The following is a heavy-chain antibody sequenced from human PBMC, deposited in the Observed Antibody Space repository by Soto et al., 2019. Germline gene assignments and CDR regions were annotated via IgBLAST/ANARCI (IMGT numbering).Heavy chain of an antibody. J-gene: IGHJ4*02. Sequence: EVQLLESGGGLVQPGGSLRLSCAASGFTFSSYAMSWVRQAPGKGLEWVSAISGSGGSTYYADSVKGRFTISRDNAKNTLYLQMNSLRAEDTAVYYCVSPGLLSPIDYWGQGTLVTVSS. CDR3: VSPGLLSPIDY. CDR2: ISGSGGST. CDR1: GFTFSSYA. D-gene: IGHD3-3*01. V-gene: IGHV3-23*01.